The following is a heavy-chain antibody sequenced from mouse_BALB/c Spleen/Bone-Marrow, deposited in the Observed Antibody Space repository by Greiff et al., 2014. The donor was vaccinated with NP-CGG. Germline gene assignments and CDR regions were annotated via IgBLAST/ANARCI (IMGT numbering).Heavy chain of an antibody. CDR1: GYTFSSYW. J-gene: IGHJ3*01. CDR2: ILPGSGST. D-gene: IGHD3-1*01. V-gene: IGHV1-9*01. CDR3: ARELGLRLAY. Sequence: QVTLKVCGAELMKPGASVKISCKATGYTFSSYWIEWVKQRPGHGLEWIGEILPGSGSTNYNEKFKGKATFTADTSSNTAYMQLSSLTSEDSAVYYCARELGLRLAYWGQGTLVTVSA.